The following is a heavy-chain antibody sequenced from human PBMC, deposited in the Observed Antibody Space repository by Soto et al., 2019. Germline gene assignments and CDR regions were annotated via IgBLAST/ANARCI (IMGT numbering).Heavy chain of an antibody. Sequence: SETLSLTCSVSAGSISAYFWIWVRQPPGKGLEWIGYIYYSGTTNYNPSLKSRVTILLDTSKNQFSLRLSSVTAADTAVYYCARGRGGTYDAFDIWGQGTLVTVPS. D-gene: IGHD1-26*01. CDR2: IYYSGTT. V-gene: IGHV4-59*01. J-gene: IGHJ3*02. CDR1: AGSISAYF. CDR3: ARGRGGTYDAFDI.